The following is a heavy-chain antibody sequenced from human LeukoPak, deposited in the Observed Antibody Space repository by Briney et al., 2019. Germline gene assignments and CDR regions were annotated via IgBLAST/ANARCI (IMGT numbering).Heavy chain of an antibody. V-gene: IGHV4-59*08. Sequence: PSETLSLTCSVSGDSFTSSYWNWIRQPPGKGLEWIGYVSSDGTTNYTPSLRSRLIMSVDTAKNDISLILTSVTAADTAIYYCARLDCIVEDRYNHWGRGTLVTVSS. CDR1: GDSFTSSY. J-gene: IGHJ4*02. D-gene: IGHD5-24*01. CDR3: ARLDCIVEDRYNH. CDR2: VSSDGTT.